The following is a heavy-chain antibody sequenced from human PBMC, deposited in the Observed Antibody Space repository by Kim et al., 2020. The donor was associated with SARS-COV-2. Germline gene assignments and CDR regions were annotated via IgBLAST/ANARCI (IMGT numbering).Heavy chain of an antibody. J-gene: IGHJ4*02. V-gene: IGHV1-3*01. Sequence: YSRKFRGRTTIPTDTSASTGYMDLSSLTSEDTAVYFCARDLEGDVSAYFDYWGQGTLVTVSS. CDR3: ARDLEGDVSAYFDY. D-gene: IGHD1-26*01.